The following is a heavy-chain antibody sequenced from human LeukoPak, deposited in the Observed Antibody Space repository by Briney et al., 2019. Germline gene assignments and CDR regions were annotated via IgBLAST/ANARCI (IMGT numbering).Heavy chain of an antibody. D-gene: IGHD1-1*01. CDR1: GFTFSSYG. V-gene: IGHV3-30*18. Sequence: GSLRLSCAASGFTFSSYGMHWVRQAPGKGLEWVAVISYDGSNKYYADSVKGRFTISRDNSKNTLYLQMNSLRAEDTAVYYCAKSSGTTFYYYYYYGMDVWGQGTTVTVSS. CDR2: ISYDGSNK. J-gene: IGHJ6*02. CDR3: AKSSGTTFYYYYYYGMDV.